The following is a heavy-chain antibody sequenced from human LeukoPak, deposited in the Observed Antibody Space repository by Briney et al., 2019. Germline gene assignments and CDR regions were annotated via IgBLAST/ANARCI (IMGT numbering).Heavy chain of an antibody. Sequence: NPSETLSLTCAVYGGSFSGYYWSWIRQPPGKGLEWIGEINPSGSTNYNPSLKSRVTISLDTSKNQFSLKLSSVTAADTAVYYCARYLGYSDSSGYLPNWFDPWGQGTLVTVSS. CDR3: ARYLGYSDSSGYLPNWFDP. J-gene: IGHJ5*02. V-gene: IGHV4-34*01. CDR2: INPSGST. D-gene: IGHD3-22*01. CDR1: GGSFSGYY.